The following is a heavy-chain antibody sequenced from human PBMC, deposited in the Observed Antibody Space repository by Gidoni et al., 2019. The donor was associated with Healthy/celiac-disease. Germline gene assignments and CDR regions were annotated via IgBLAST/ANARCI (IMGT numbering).Heavy chain of an antibody. V-gene: IGHV1-69*06. J-gene: IGHJ3*02. CDR2: IIPIFGTA. D-gene: IGHD6-13*01. CDR3: ARVGAIAAAGEHDAFDI. CDR1: GGHFSSYA. Sequence: QVQLVQSGAEVKKPGSSVKVSCKASGGHFSSYAISWVRQATGQGLEWMGGIIPIFGTANYAQKFQGRVTITADKSTSTAYMELSSLRSEDTAVYYCARVGAIAAAGEHDAFDIWGQGTMVTVSS.